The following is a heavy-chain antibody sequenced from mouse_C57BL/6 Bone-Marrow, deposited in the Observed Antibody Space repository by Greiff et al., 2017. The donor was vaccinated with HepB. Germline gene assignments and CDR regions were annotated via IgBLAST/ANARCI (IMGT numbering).Heavy chain of an antibody. CDR2: INPSTGGT. V-gene: IGHV1-42*01. Sequence: EVQGVESGPELVKPGASVKISCKASGYSFTGYYMNWVKQSPEKSLEWIGEINPSTGGTTYNQKFKAKATLTVDKSSSTAYMQLKSLTSEDSAVYYCAREGGLLPFAYWGQGTLVTVSA. CDR3: AREGGLLPFAY. CDR1: GYSFTGYY. D-gene: IGHD2-10*01. J-gene: IGHJ3*01.